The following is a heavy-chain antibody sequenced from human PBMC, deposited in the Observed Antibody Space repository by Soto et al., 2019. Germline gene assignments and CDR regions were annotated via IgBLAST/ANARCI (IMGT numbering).Heavy chain of an antibody. CDR2: INPNSGGT. V-gene: IGHV1-2*02. Sequence: ASVKVSCKASGYTFTGYYMHWVRQAPGQGLEWMGWINPNSGGTNYAQKFQGRVTMTRDTSISTAYMELSRLRSDDTAVYYCARAYYDSSGYCGYWGQGTLVTVYS. D-gene: IGHD3-22*01. CDR3: ARAYYDSSGYCGY. J-gene: IGHJ4*02. CDR1: GYTFTGYY.